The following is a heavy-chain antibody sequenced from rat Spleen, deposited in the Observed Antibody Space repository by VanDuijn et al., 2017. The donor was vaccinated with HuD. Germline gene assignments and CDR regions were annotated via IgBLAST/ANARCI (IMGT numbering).Heavy chain of an antibody. V-gene: IGHV5-29*01. J-gene: IGHJ2*01. CDR3: ARDPHTMGIFDY. D-gene: IGHD1-7*01. Sequence: EVQLVESDGGLVQPGRSLKLSCAASGFIFSDYYMAWVRQAPGKGLEWVATINYDGRSTFYRDSVKARLTISRDNAKSTLYLQMDSLRSEDTATYYCARDPHTMGIFDYWGQGVMVTVSS. CDR1: GFIFSDYY. CDR2: INYDGRST.